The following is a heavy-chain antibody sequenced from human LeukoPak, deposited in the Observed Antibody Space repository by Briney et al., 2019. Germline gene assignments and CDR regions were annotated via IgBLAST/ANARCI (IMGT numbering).Heavy chain of an antibody. Sequence: SETLSLTCTVSGYSISSGYYWGWIRQPPGKGLEWIGSIYHSGSTYYNPSLKSRVTISVDTSKNQFSLKLSSVTAADAAVYYCARVLRYCSGGNCYSGGLGYMDVWGKGTTVTISS. V-gene: IGHV4-38-2*02. CDR3: ARVLRYCSGGNCYSGGLGYMDV. D-gene: IGHD2-15*01. J-gene: IGHJ6*03. CDR2: IYHSGST. CDR1: GYSISSGYY.